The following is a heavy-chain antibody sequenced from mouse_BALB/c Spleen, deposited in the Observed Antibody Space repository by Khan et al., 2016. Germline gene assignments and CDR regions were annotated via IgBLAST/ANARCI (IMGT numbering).Heavy chain of an antibody. CDR1: GDSITSGY. CDR2: ISNSGSL. Sequence: EVELVESGPSLVKPSQTLSLTCSVTGDSITSGYWNWIRKFPGNKLEFMGYISNSGSLYYNPSLKSRISITRDTSKNQYYLQLNSVTSEDTATYYCARSGDYDGDAMDYWGQGTSVTVSS. D-gene: IGHD2-4*01. CDR3: ARSGDYDGDAMDY. J-gene: IGHJ4*01. V-gene: IGHV3-8*02.